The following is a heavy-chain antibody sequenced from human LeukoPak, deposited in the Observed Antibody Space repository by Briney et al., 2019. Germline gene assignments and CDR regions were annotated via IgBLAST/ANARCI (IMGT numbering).Heavy chain of an antibody. CDR1: GFTFSSYN. J-gene: IGHJ4*02. Sequence: GGSLRLSCAASGFTFSSYNMNWVRQAPGKGLEWVSYISPSSTRIDYAASVRGRFTISRDNSRNTLYLQMNSLRAEDTALYYCAKGTYSAYNSGCAYWGQGTLVTVSS. D-gene: IGHD5-12*01. V-gene: IGHV3-48*01. CDR3: AKGTYSAYNSGCAY. CDR2: ISPSSTRI.